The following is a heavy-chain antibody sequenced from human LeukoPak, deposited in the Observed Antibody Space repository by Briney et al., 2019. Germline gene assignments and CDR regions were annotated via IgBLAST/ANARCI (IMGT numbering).Heavy chain of an antibody. CDR3: ARQLNPHKLPSLRVYYMDV. CDR2: IYYSGRT. CDR1: GGSISSSSYY. V-gene: IGHV4-39*01. J-gene: IGHJ6*03. Sequence: SETLSLTCTVSGGSISSSSYYWGCIRQPPGKGLEWIRSIYYSGRTHYNPSLKSRFTISVDTSKNRFSLKLSSVTAADTAVYYCARQLNPHKLPSLRVYYMDVWGKGTTVTISS. D-gene: IGHD2-15*01.